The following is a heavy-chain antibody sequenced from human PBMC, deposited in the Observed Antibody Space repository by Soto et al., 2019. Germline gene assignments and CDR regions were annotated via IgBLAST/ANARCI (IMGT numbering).Heavy chain of an antibody. J-gene: IGHJ4*02. CDR1: GFTFNTW. V-gene: IGHV3-74*01. Sequence: SLRLSCAASGFTFNTWMHWVRQAPGEGLVWVSSIDSDGSITSYADSVKGRFTISRDNAKNTLYLQMNSLRAEDTAVYYCATLGLQQAFWGQGTLVTVSS. D-gene: IGHD2-21*02. CDR3: ATLGLQQAF. CDR2: IDSDGSIT.